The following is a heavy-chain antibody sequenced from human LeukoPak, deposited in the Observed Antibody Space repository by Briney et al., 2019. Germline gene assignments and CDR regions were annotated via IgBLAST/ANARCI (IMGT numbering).Heavy chain of an antibody. CDR3: AKEGSSGSVDY. V-gene: IGHV3-21*04. J-gene: IGHJ4*02. D-gene: IGHD3-22*01. CDR2: ISSSSSYI. CDR1: GFIFSSYT. Sequence: GGSLRLSCAASGFIFSSYTMNWVRQAPGKGLEWVSSISSSSSYIYYADSVKGRFTISRDNAKNSLYLQMNSLRAEDTAVYYCAKEGSSGSVDYWGQGTLVTVSS.